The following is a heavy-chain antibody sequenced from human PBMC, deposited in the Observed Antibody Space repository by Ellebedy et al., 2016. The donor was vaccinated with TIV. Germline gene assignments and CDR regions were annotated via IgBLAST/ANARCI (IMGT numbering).Heavy chain of an antibody. CDR1: GFTFSSYW. CDR3: AEGRSGWYYFDY. J-gene: IGHJ4*02. D-gene: IGHD6-19*01. CDR2: MNQSGNT. Sequence: ESLKISCAASGFTFSSYWMSWVRQPPGKGLEWIGEMNQSGNTNYNPSLKSRVTISVDTSKNQFSLRLRSVTAADTAVYYCAEGRSGWYYFDYWGQGTLVTVSS. V-gene: IGHV4-34*08.